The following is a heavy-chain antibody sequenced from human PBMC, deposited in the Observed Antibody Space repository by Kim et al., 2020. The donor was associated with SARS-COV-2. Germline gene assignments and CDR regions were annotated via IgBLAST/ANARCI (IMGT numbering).Heavy chain of an antibody. CDR1: GFTFDDYA. CDR2: INWNSGSI. D-gene: IGHD1-26*01. V-gene: IGHV3-9*01. Sequence: GGSLRLSCAASGFTFDDYAMHWVRQAPGKGLEWVSGINWNSGSIDYADSVKGRFTISRDNAKSSLYLQMNSLRAEDTALYYCSKARGRWLQALDYWGQGALVTVSS. J-gene: IGHJ4*02. CDR3: SKARGRWLQALDY.